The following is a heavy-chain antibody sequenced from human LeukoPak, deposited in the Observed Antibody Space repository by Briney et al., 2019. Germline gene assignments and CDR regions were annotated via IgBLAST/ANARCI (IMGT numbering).Heavy chain of an antibody. CDR1: GGSISSSSYY. J-gene: IGHJ4*02. V-gene: IGHV4-39*07. D-gene: IGHD3-22*01. Sequence: PSETLSLTCTVSGGSISSSSYYWGWIRQPPGKGLEWIGSIYYSGSTYYNPSLKSRVTISVDTSKNQFSLKLSSVTAADTAVYYCARAGLSGYYYFDYWGQGTLVTVSS. CDR2: IYYSGST. CDR3: ARAGLSGYYYFDY.